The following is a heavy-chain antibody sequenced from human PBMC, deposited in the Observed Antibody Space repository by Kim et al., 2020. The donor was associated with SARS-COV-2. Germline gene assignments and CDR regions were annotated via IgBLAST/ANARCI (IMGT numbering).Heavy chain of an antibody. CDR2: VNSTGDGGTT. CDR3: TWIKRYCSGGSCYYFFDY. Sequence: GGSLRLSCAASGFTFTNAWMSWVRQAPGKGLEWVGHVNSTGDGGTTAFAAPVTGRFTISSDDSKHTLYLKMNSLETEDTGVYYCTWIKRYCSGGSCYYFFDYWGQGTPVTVSS. J-gene: IGHJ4*02. CDR1: GFTFTNAW. V-gene: IGHV3-15*01. D-gene: IGHD2-15*01.